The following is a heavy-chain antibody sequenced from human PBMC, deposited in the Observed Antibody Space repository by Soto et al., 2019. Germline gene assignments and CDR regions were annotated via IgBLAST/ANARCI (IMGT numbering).Heavy chain of an antibody. CDR2: IYYSGST. J-gene: IGHJ3*01. CDR3: ARQPVLAATWGGSVFDV. V-gene: IGHV4-59*08. Sequence: QVQLQESGPGLVKPSETLSLTCTVSGGSISTYFWSWIRQPPGKGLEWIGYIYYSGSTNYNPSLKSRLTISVDTPKTQFSLRLSSVTAAYTAVDYSARQPVLAATWGGSVFDVRGQGTMVTVSS. CDR1: GGSISTYF. D-gene: IGHD2-15*01.